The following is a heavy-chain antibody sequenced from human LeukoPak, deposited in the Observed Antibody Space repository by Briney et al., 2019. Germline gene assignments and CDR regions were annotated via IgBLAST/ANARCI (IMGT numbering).Heavy chain of an antibody. CDR1: GGSISSFF. V-gene: IGHV4-59*01. Sequence: SETLSLTCTVSGGSISSFFWSWIRQPPGKGVEWIGYIYHSGSTSYNPSLKGRVTMSVDTSKDQFSVKLNSVTAADTAVYYCARDFAGGLYFDYWGQGILVSVSS. CDR3: ARDFAGGLYFDY. D-gene: IGHD3-16*01. CDR2: IYHSGST. J-gene: IGHJ4*02.